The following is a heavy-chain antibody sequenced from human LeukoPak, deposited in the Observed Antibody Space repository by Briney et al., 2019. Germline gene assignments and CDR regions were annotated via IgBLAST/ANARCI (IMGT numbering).Heavy chain of an antibody. CDR2: ISYDGNNR. D-gene: IGHD3-16*01. J-gene: IGHJ3*02. CDR1: RFTFSSYG. Sequence: GRSLRLSCAASRFTFSSYGMHWVRQAPGKGLEWVAVISYDGNNRYYADSVKGRFTISRYNSKNTLYLQMNSLRAEDTAVYYCAKVKGEVIGAFDIWGQGTMVTVSS. V-gene: IGHV3-30*18. CDR3: AKVKGEVIGAFDI.